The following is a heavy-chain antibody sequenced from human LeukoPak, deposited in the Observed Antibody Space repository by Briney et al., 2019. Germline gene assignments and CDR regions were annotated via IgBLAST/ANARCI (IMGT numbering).Heavy chain of an antibody. CDR1: GGSISSNY. J-gene: IGHJ5*02. CDR3: ARDIRDYYDSSGYYGGWWFDP. D-gene: IGHD3-22*01. Sequence: SETLSLTCTVSGGSISSNYWSWIRQPPGKGLEWIGFIYYSGSTNYNPSLKSRVTISVDTSKNQFSLKLSSVTAADTAVYYCARDIRDYYDSSGYYGGWWFDPWGQGTLVTVSS. CDR2: IYYSGST. V-gene: IGHV4-59*01.